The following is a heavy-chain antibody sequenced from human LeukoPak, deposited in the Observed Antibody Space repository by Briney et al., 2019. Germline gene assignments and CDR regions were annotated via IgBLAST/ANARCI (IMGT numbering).Heavy chain of an antibody. J-gene: IGHJ4*02. D-gene: IGHD3-22*01. CDR1: GFTFSRFA. Sequence: GGSLRLSCSASGFTFSRFAMSWVRQLPGKGLEWVSSISGSGRKTYYGDSVKGRFSVSRDNSKNILYLQMDSLRADDSALYYCAKDANYYDSSGYLIPFDYWGQGTLVTVSS. CDR3: AKDANYYDSSGYLIPFDY. CDR2: ISGSGRKT. V-gene: IGHV3-23*01.